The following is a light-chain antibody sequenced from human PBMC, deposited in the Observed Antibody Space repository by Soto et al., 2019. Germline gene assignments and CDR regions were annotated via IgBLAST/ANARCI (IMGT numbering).Light chain of an antibody. CDR2: DAS. J-gene: IGKJ3*01. CDR1: QNINSY. V-gene: IGKV3-11*01. Sequence: EIVLTQSPDTLSLSPGERATLSCRASQNINSYLAWYQQKPGQAPRLLIYDASDRATGIPTRFSGSGSRTDFTLTISSLQPDDFATYYCQQYNSFLLTFGPGTTVDIK. CDR3: QQYNSFLLT.